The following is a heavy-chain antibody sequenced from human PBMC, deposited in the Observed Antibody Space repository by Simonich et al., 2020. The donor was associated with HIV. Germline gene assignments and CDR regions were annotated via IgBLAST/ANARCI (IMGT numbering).Heavy chain of an antibody. D-gene: IGHD3-22*01. Sequence: QVQLQQWGAGLLKPSETLSLICAVYGGSFSNYYWSWIRQHPGKGLEGIGEINHSGSTNYNPALKSRVTISVHTSKKQFSLKVTSVTAADTAVYYCAGDSSAYYYHYWGQGTLVTVSS. CDR2: INHSGST. CDR3: AGDSSAYYYHY. CDR1: GGSFSNYY. J-gene: IGHJ4*02. V-gene: IGHV4-34*01.